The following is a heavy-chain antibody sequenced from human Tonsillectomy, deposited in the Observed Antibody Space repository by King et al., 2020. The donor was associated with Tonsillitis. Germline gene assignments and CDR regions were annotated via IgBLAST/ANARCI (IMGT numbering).Heavy chain of an antibody. J-gene: IGHJ4*02. D-gene: IGHD2-15*01. CDR2: IYSGGSST. CDR1: GFTFSSYA. CDR3: AKGDCSGGSCYPDSYYFDY. Sequence: VQLVESGGGLVQPGGSLRLSCAASGFTFSSYAMSWVRQAPGKGLEWVSVIYSGGSSTYYADSVKGRFTISRDNSKNTLYLQMNSLRAEDTAVYYCAKGDCSGGSCYPDSYYFDYWGQGTLVTVSS. V-gene: IGHV3-23*03.